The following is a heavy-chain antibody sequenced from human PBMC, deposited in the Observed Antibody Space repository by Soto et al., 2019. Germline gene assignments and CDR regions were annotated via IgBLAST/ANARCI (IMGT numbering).Heavy chain of an antibody. J-gene: IGHJ6*03. D-gene: IGHD2-15*01. Sequence: SETLSLTCTVSGGSISSYYWSWIRQPPGKGLEWIGYIYYSGSTNYNPSLKSRVTISVDTSKNQFSLKLSSVTAADTAVYYCARLGLMVAATHYYMDVWGKGTSVTVSS. CDR2: IYYSGST. CDR1: GGSISSYY. CDR3: ARLGLMVAATHYYMDV. V-gene: IGHV4-59*01.